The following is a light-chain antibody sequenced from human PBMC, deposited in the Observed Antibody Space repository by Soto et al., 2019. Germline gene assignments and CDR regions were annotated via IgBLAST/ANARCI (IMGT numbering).Light chain of an antibody. CDR2: RAS. V-gene: IGKV1-5*03. J-gene: IGKJ2*01. CDR3: QQDNSYSPSAR. CDR1: QSISSW. Sequence: DIQMTQSPSTLSASVGDRVTITCRASQSISSWLAWYQQKPGKAPKLLIYRASSLESGVPSRFSGSGSGTEFTLTISSLQPDDFATYYCQQDNSYSPSARFGQGTKLEIK.